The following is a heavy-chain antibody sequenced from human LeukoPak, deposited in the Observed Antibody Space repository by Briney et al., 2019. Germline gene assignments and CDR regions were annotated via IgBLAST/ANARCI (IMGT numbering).Heavy chain of an antibody. CDR1: GFTFSSYM. V-gene: IGHV3-7*01. CDR2: IKPDGGEK. D-gene: IGHD3-10*01. Sequence: GESLRLSCAAYGFTFSSYMMTWVRQAPGKGLEWVANIKPDGGEKFYVDSVRGRFTISRDNAKNSLYLQMNSLRAEDTAVYYCARVMVRGVIKGAFDIWGQGTMVTVSS. CDR3: ARVMVRGVIKGAFDI. J-gene: IGHJ3*02.